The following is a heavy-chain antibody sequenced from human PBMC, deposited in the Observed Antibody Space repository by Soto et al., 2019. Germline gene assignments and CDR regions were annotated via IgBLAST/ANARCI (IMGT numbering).Heavy chain of an antibody. D-gene: IGHD2-21*01. Sequence: SETLSLTCTVPSGSISSSSYYWGWIRQPPGKGLEWIGSIYYSGSTYYNPSLKSRVTISVDTSKNQFSLKLSSVTAADTAVYYCARMGVILGDYYYYYGMDVWGQGTTVTVSS. J-gene: IGHJ6*02. CDR3: ARMGVILGDYYYYYGMDV. CDR1: SGSISSSSYY. CDR2: IYYSGST. V-gene: IGHV4-39*01.